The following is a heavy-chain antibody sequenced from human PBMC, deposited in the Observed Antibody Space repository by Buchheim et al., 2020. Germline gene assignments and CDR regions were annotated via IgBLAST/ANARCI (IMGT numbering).Heavy chain of an antibody. J-gene: IGHJ3*02. V-gene: IGHV4-30-2*01. CDR3: AKGYCSSTSCYPGSSGAFDI. CDR2: IYHSGST. CDR1: GGSISSGGYS. Sequence: QLQLQESGSGLVKPSQTLSLTCAVSGGSISSGGYSWSWIRQPPGKGLEWIGYIYHSGSTYYNPSLKIRVTISVYRSQNQFSLKLSSVTAADTAVYYGAKGYCSSTSCYPGSSGAFDIWGQGT. D-gene: IGHD2-2*01.